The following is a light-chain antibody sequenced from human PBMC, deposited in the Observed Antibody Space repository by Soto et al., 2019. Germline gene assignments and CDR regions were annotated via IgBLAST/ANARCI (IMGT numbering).Light chain of an antibody. V-gene: IGKV1-9*01. CDR2: AAA. CDR1: QGMSNY. J-gene: IGKJ4*01. CDR3: QRLSHA. Sequence: IQLTQSPSSLSASAGDRVTITCRASQGMSNYLAWYQQKPGKAPKLLIYAAATLQSGVPSRFSGSGSGTDFTLTISSLQPEDFATYYCQRLSHAFGGGTKVEIK.